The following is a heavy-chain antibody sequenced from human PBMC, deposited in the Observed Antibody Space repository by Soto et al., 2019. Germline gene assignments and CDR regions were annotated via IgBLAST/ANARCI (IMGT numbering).Heavy chain of an antibody. D-gene: IGHD3-10*01. CDR3: ARGCHLAMTGIDFCSRVEV. CDR2: ISYDGSKK. J-gene: IGHJ6*02. CDR1: GFSLTSFT. Sequence: QEHLVESGGGVVQPGKSLRLSCTASGFSLTSFTVHWVRQAPGKGLEWVTLISYDGSKKDYIDSVKGRFTISRDNFKIAVSMEIDNLRTEDTAVYVCARGCHLAMTGIDFCSRVEVWGQGTTVTVSS. V-gene: IGHV3-30-3*01.